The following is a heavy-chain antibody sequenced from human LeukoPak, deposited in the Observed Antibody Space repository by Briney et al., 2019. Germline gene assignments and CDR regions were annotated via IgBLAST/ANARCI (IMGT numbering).Heavy chain of an antibody. Sequence: ASVKVSCKASGYTFTAYDINWVRQATGQGLEWMGWMNPNSGNIGYALKFQGRVTITRKTSISTAYMELSSLRSEDTAVYYCAKTGLYDAFDIWGQGTMVTVSS. D-gene: IGHD7-27*01. CDR3: AKTGLYDAFDI. J-gene: IGHJ3*02. CDR1: GYTFTAYD. CDR2: MNPNSGNI. V-gene: IGHV1-8*03.